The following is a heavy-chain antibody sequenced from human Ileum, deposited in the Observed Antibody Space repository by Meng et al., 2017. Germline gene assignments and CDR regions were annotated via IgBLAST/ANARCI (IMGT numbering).Heavy chain of an antibody. Sequence: QVQLVQSGIKVKKPGASVKVSCKPYGYTFTTFGISWVRQAPGQGLEWMGWIDPGNGNRNFAQKFQDRITLTTDTTTTTAYMELRSLRSDDTAIFYCARDRQWVFDYWGQGTLVTVSS. J-gene: IGHJ4*02. CDR3: ARDRQWVFDY. CDR1: GYTFTTFG. V-gene: IGHV1-18*01. CDR2: IDPGNGNR. D-gene: IGHD6-19*01.